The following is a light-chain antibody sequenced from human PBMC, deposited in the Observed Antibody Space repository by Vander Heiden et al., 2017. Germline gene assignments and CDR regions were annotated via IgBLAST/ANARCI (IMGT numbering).Light chain of an antibody. CDR3: QQYNFYGS. CDR1: QSINTW. V-gene: IGKV1-5*03. J-gene: IGKJ1*01. Sequence: DIHMTQSPSTLSASVGDRVTITCRASQSINTWLAWYQQKPGKAPKLLIYKSSSLESGVPSRCSGRGAGTEFTLTSSSLQPDDFASYCCQQYNFYGSFGQGTKVE. CDR2: KSS.